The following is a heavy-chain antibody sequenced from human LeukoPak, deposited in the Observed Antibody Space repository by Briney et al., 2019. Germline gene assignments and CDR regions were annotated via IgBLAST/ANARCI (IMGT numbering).Heavy chain of an antibody. CDR1: GGSISSSNW. CDR3: ARGRRCFLFGSGGSCYFDY. V-gene: IGHV4-4*02. Sequence: ASETLSLTCAVSGGSISSSNWWSWVRQPPGKGLEWIGEIYHSGSTNYNPSLKSRVTISVDTSKNQFSLKLSSVTAADTAVYYCARGRRCFLFGSGGSCYFDYWGQGTLVTVSS. D-gene: IGHD2-15*01. CDR2: IYHSGST. J-gene: IGHJ4*02.